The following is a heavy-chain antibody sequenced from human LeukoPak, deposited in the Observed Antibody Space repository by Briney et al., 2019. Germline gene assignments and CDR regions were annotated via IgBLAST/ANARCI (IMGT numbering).Heavy chain of an antibody. D-gene: IGHD3-10*01. J-gene: IGHJ6*03. Sequence: PSETLSLTCAVYGGSFSGYYWSWIRQPPGKGLEWIGEINHSGSTNYNPSLKSRVTISVDTSKNQFSLKLSSVTAADTAVYYCAREFEDQHHYYYYMDVWGKGTTVTVSS. CDR2: INHSGST. CDR3: AREFEDQHHYYYYMDV. CDR1: GGSFSGYY. V-gene: IGHV4-34*01.